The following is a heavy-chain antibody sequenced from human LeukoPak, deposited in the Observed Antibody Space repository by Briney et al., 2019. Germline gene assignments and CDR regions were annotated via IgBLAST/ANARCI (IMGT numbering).Heavy chain of an antibody. CDR3: ARGRRPGIAVAGKYYFDY. Sequence: SETLSLTCAVYGGSSSGYYWSWIRQPPGKGLEWIGEINHSGSTNYNPSLKSRVTISVDTSKNQFSLKLSSVTAADTAVYYCARGRRPGIAVAGKYYFDYWGQGTLVTDSS. J-gene: IGHJ4*02. D-gene: IGHD6-19*01. CDR2: INHSGST. V-gene: IGHV4-34*01. CDR1: GGSSSGYY.